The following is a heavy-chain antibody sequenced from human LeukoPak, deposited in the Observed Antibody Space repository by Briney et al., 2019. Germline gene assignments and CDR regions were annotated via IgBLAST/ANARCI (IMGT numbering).Heavy chain of an antibody. J-gene: IGHJ4*02. D-gene: IGHD1-26*01. CDR1: GGTFTSYA. CDR3: ARGGSGSYGGPFDY. Sequence: GASVTVSCKASGGTFTSYAISWVRQAPGQGLEWMGGIIPIFGTANYAQKFQGRVTITADESTSTAYMELSSLRSEDTAVYYCARGGSGSYGGPFDYWGQGTLVTVSS. V-gene: IGHV1-69*13. CDR2: IIPIFGTA.